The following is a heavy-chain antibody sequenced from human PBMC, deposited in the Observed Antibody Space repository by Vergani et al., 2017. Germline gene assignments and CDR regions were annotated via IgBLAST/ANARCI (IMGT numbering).Heavy chain of an antibody. Sequence: QVPLVQSGAEVQKPGSSLKVSCKASGGPFRRYAIRWVRPAPGQGLQWMGRIIPIFGPATYAQKFQGRVTITADESTSTAYMELSSLRSEDTAVYYCARGGGRFGYCSGGSCPFDYWGQGTLVTVSS. D-gene: IGHD2-15*01. CDR1: GGPFRRYA. J-gene: IGHJ4*02. CDR3: ARGGGRFGYCSGGSCPFDY. V-gene: IGHV1-69*01. CDR2: IIPIFGPA.